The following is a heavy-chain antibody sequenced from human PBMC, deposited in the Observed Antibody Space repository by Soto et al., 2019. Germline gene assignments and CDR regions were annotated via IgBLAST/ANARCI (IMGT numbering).Heavy chain of an antibody. Sequence: GGSLRLSCAASGFTFSSYAMSWVRQAPGKGLEWVSAISGSGGSTYYADSVKGRFTISRDNSKNTLYLQMNSLRAEDTAVYYCAPYTLIAAAGPSDYWGQGTLVTVSS. D-gene: IGHD6-13*01. V-gene: IGHV3-23*01. CDR1: GFTFSSYA. CDR2: ISGSGGST. J-gene: IGHJ4*02. CDR3: APYTLIAAAGPSDY.